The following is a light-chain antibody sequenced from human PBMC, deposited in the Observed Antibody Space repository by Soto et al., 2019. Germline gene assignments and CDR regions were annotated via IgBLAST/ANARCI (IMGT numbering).Light chain of an antibody. CDR2: KAS. CDR3: EQYNTFSPE. J-gene: IGKJ1*01. CDR1: QSMSDW. Sequence: DIQLTQSPSTLSASVRDRVTITCRASQSMSDWLAWYQQKPGKAPKLLIYKASSLESGVPSRFSGSGSGTEFTPTISSLQPDDFATYYCEQYNTFSPEFGQGTQVEIK. V-gene: IGKV1-5*03.